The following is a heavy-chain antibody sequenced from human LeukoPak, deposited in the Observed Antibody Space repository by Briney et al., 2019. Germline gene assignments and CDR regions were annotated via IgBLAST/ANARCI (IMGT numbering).Heavy chain of an antibody. CDR3: ASGYDSSGYYYNY. CDR2: IWYDGSNK. J-gene: IGHJ4*02. D-gene: IGHD3-22*01. V-gene: IGHV3-33*01. CDR1: GFTFSSYG. Sequence: GRSLRLSCAASGFTFSSYGMHWVRQAPGKGLEWVAVIWYDGSNKYYADSVKGRFTISRDNSKNTLYLQMNSLRAEDTAVYYCASGYDSSGYYYNYWGQGTLVTVSS.